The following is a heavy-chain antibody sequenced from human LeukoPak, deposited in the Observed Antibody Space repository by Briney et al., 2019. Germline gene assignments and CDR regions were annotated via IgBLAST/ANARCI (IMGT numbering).Heavy chain of an antibody. D-gene: IGHD3-3*01. J-gene: IGHJ6*02. CDR2: INHSGST. Sequence: AETLSLACAVYGGSFSGYYWSWIRQPPGKGMGWVGEINHSGSTNYNPSLKSRVTISVDTSKNQFSLKLSSVTAADTAVYYCATGFLPASYYYYYGMDVWGQGTTVTVSS. CDR3: ATGFLPASYYYYYGMDV. CDR1: GGSFSGYY. V-gene: IGHV4-34*01.